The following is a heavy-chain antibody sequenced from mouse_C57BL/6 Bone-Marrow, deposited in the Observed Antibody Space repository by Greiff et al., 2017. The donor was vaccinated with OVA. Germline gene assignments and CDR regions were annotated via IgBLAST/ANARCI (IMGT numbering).Heavy chain of an antibody. J-gene: IGHJ2*01. Sequence: VQLQESGAELARPGASVKLSCKASGYTFTSYGISWVKQRTGQGLEWIGEIYPRSGNTYYNEKFKGKATLTADKSSSTAYMELRSLTSEDSAVYFCERFRGWLLRLDYWGQGTTLTVSS. D-gene: IGHD2-3*01. CDR3: ERFRGWLLRLDY. CDR1: GYTFTSYG. V-gene: IGHV1-81*01. CDR2: IYPRSGNT.